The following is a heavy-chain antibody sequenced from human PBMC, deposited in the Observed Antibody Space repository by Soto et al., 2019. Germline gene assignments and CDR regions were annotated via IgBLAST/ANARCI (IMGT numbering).Heavy chain of an antibody. CDR1: GASISSGDW. J-gene: IGHJ4*02. V-gene: IGHV4-4*02. D-gene: IGHD3-3*01. CDR2: IYNSGLI. Sequence: VQLQESGPGLVVPSGTLSLTCTVSGASISSGDWWSWVRQPPGKGLEWIGEIYNSGLIYYNSSLKSRVTISLDMSKNHVSLEMTSVTAADTAVYYCAGQFGVSYTWSSWGPGTLVTVSS. CDR3: AGQFGVSYTWSS.